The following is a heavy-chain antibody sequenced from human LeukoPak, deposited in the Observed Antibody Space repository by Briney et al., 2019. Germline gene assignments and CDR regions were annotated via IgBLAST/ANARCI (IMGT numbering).Heavy chain of an antibody. CDR2: ISYDGSNK. D-gene: IGHD3-10*01. CDR3: AKDRVRGASDY. J-gene: IGHJ4*02. V-gene: IGHV3-30*18. CDR1: GFTFSSYG. Sequence: GGSLRLSCAASGFTFSSYGMHWVRQAPGKGLEWVAVISYDGSNKYYADSVKGRFTISRDNSKNTLYLQMNSLRAEDTAVYYCAKDRVRGASDYWGQGPWSPSPQ.